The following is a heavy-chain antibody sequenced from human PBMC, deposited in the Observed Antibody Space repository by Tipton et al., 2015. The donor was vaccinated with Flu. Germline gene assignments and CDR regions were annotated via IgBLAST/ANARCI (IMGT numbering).Heavy chain of an antibody. D-gene: IGHD3-10*01. Sequence: SLRLSCAASGFSFSSYEMNWVRQAPGRGLEWVSYISSSDNTIYYADSVKGRFTISRDNTKNSLFLQMNSLRAEDTAVYYCARDSAWFGELNYYYGMDVWGQGTTVIVSS. J-gene: IGHJ6*02. CDR2: ISSSDNTI. CDR1: GFSFSSYE. CDR3: ARDSAWFGELNYYYGMDV. V-gene: IGHV3-48*03.